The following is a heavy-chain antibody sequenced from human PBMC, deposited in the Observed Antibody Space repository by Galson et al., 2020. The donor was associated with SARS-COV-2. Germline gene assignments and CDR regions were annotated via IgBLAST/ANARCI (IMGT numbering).Heavy chain of an antibody. Sequence: PGGSLRLSCAASGFTFSSYAMHWVRQAPGKGLEWVAVISYDGSNKYYADSVKGRFTISRDNSKNTLYLQMNSLRAEDTAVYYCARAQFGSYGYYGMDVWGQGPRSPSP. CDR3: ARAQFGSYGYYGMDV. CDR1: GFTFSSYA. J-gene: IGHJ6*02. V-gene: IGHV3-30-3*01. D-gene: IGHD1-26*01. CDR2: ISYDGSNK.